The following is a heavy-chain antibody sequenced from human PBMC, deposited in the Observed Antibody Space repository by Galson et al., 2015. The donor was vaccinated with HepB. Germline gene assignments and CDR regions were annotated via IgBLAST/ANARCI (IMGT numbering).Heavy chain of an antibody. CDR2: ISGSAGST. J-gene: IGHJ1*01. Sequence: SLRLPCAASGFTSSSYAMSWVRQAPGKGLEWVSAISGSAGSTYYADSVKGRFTISRDNSKNTLYLQMNSLRAEDTAVYYCAKEIYDILTGYYTYFQHWGQGTLFTVSS. CDR3: AKEIYDILTGYYTYFQH. D-gene: IGHD3-9*01. CDR1: GFTSSSYA. V-gene: IGHV3-23*01.